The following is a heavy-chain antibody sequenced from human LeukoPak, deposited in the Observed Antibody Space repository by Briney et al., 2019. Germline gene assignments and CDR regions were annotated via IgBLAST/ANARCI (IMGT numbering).Heavy chain of an antibody. Sequence: GGSLRLSCAASGFTFSSSSMNWVRQAPGKGLEWVSSISSSSSYIYYADSVKGRFTISRDNAKNSLYLQMNSLRPEDTAVYYCAKDSRRNSGSYIFDYWGQGTLVTVSS. D-gene: IGHD1-26*01. CDR1: GFTFSSSS. CDR2: ISSSSSYI. CDR3: AKDSRRNSGSYIFDY. J-gene: IGHJ4*02. V-gene: IGHV3-21*01.